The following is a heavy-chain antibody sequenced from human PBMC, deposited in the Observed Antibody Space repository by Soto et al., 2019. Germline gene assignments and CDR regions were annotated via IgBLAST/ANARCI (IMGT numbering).Heavy chain of an antibody. CDR1: GFTFSSYG. V-gene: IGHV3-33*01. CDR2: IWYDGSNK. J-gene: IGHJ4*02. Sequence: ESGGGVVQPGRSLRLSCAASGFTFSSYGMHWVRQAPGKGLEWVAVIWYDGSNKYYADSVKGRFTISRDNSKNTLYLQMNSLRAEDTAVYYCARALGYCSGGSCHMPFDYWGQGTLVTVSS. CDR3: ARALGYCSGGSCHMPFDY. D-gene: IGHD2-15*01.